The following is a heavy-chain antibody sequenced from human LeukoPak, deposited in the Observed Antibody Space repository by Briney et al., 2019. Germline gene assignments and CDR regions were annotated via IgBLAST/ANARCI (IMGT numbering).Heavy chain of an antibody. CDR1: GFTFSSYG. Sequence: GGSLRLSCAASGFTFSSYGMHWVRQAPGKGLEWVAVIWYDGSNKYYADSVKGRFTISRDNSKNTLYLQMNSLRAEDTAVYYCARDELLLLVAFDIWGQGTMVTVSS. J-gene: IGHJ3*02. V-gene: IGHV3-33*01. D-gene: IGHD1-26*01. CDR2: IWYDGSNK. CDR3: ARDELLLLVAFDI.